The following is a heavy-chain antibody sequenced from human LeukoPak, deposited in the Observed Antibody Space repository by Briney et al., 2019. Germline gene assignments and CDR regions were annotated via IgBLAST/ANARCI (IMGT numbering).Heavy chain of an antibody. CDR3: AKGRQQWWTFDVLDI. CDR1: GFTFSSYS. D-gene: IGHD5-18*01. J-gene: IGHJ3*02. CDR2: ISGGGGTTYYA. Sequence: HPGGSLRLSCAASGFTFSSYSMNWVRRAPGKGLEWVSAISGGGGTTYYAYYADSVKGRFTISRDNSESTLYLQMNSLGPEDTAVYHCAKGRQQWWTFDVLDIWSQGTVVTVSS. V-gene: IGHV3-23*01.